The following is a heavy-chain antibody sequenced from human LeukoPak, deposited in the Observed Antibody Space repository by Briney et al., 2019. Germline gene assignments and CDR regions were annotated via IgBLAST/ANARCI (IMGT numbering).Heavy chain of an antibody. J-gene: IGHJ4*02. CDR3: AKDKSIGTFDY. V-gene: IGHV3-30*02. CDR2: MHYDGSDK. D-gene: IGHD2-21*01. Sequence: GGSLRLSCAASGFTFSSYGMHWVRQAPGKGLEWVAFMHYDGSDKYYADSVKGRFTISRDNSKNTLYLQMNSLRAEDTAVYYCAKDKSIGTFDYWGQGTLVTVSS. CDR1: GFTFSSYG.